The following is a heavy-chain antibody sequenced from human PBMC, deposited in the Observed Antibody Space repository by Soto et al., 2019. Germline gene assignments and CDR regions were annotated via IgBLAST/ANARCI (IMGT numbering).Heavy chain of an antibody. CDR2: IYPGDSDT. Sequence: GVSIKISCKGAGYSFTGYWIGWVRQMPGKGLEWMGIIYPGDSDTRYSPSFQGQVTISADKSISTAYLQWSSLKASDTAMYYCATLHSSGYLFLWGQGTMVTVSS. CDR3: ATLHSSGYLFL. V-gene: IGHV5-51*01. J-gene: IGHJ3*01. CDR1: GYSFTGYW. D-gene: IGHD3-22*01.